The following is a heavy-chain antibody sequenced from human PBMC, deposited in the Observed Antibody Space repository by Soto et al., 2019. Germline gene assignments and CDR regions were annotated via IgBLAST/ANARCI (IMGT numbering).Heavy chain of an antibody. CDR3: ARLRRDIVVAPAAIWFDP. CDR1: GGSISSSSYY. CDR2: IYYSGST. Sequence: SETLSLTCTVSGGSISSSSYYWGWIRQPPGKGLEWIGSIYYSGSTYYNPSLKSRVTISVDTSKNQFSLKLSSVTAADTAVYYCARLRRDIVVAPAAIWFDPWGQGTLVTVSS. D-gene: IGHD2-2*01. V-gene: IGHV4-39*01. J-gene: IGHJ5*02.